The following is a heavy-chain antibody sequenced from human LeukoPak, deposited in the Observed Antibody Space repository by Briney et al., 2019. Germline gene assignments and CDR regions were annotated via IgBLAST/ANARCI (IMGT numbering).Heavy chain of an antibody. Sequence: ASVKVSCKASGYTFTSYGISWVRQAPGQRLEWMGWINAGNGNTKYSQRFQGRVTITRDTSASTAYMELSSLRSEDTAVYYCASDYYDSSGPLGGYWGQGTLVTVSS. V-gene: IGHV1-3*01. D-gene: IGHD3-22*01. CDR1: GYTFTSYG. CDR3: ASDYYDSSGPLGGY. CDR2: INAGNGNT. J-gene: IGHJ4*02.